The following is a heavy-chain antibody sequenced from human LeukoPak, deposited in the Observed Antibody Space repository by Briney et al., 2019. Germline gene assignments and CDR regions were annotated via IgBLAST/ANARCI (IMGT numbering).Heavy chain of an antibody. J-gene: IGHJ6*03. V-gene: IGHV4-39*01. Sequence: SETLSLTCTVSSGSIRSSSYYWGWIRQPPGKGLEWIGSMYYSGSTYYNPSLRSRVTISLDTSKNQFSLKLNSVTAADTAVYFCATSDGTSTYYYYMHVWGKGTTVTVSS. CDR3: ATSDGTSTYYYYMHV. CDR2: MYYSGST. CDR1: SGSIRSSSYY. D-gene: IGHD1-1*01.